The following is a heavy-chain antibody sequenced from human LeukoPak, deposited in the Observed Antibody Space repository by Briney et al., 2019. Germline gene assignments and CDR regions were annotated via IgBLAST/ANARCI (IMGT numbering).Heavy chain of an antibody. J-gene: IGHJ4*02. V-gene: IGHV1-2*02. D-gene: IGHD3-3*01. Sequence: GASVKVSCKASGYTFTGYYMHWVRQAPGQGLEWMGWINPNSGDTNYAQKLQGRVTMTRDTSISTAYMELSRLRSDDTAVYYCAREMYYDFWRGSDYWGQGTLVTVSS. CDR1: GYTFTGYY. CDR2: INPNSGDT. CDR3: AREMYYDFWRGSDY.